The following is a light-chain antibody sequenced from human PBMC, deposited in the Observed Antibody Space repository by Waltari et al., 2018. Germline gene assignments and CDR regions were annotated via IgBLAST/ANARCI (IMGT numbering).Light chain of an antibody. V-gene: IGLV3-1*01. CDR1: DLDHYY. Sequence: SFYPTPPPSFSVSSGQTANIPFTREDLDHYYAHWYQQRPAPSPVLVNHQNNKRPSGILDRFLGCNSRKTAMLTIRGNTEMDEADYYCQAWDSGTVFGGGTKLTVL. J-gene: IGLJ3*02. CDR3: QAWDSGTV. CDR2: QNN.